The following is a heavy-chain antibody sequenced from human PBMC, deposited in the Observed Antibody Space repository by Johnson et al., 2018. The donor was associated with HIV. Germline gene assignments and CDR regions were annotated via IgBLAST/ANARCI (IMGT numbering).Heavy chain of an antibody. J-gene: IGHJ3*02. CDR2: ISYYGSIT. V-gene: IGHV3-30*18. CDR1: RFTFGDSG. Sequence: QVQPVEPGGRVVQPGKSLRLSCPASRFTFGDSGMHWARQAPGMGLDWVALISYYGSITASADSVKGRFTIFRHNSRNTVYLQMNSLRAEDTAVFYWAKAGMYMPHDAPDIWGQGTMVTVSS. D-gene: IGHD2-2*01. CDR3: AKAGMYMPHDAPDI.